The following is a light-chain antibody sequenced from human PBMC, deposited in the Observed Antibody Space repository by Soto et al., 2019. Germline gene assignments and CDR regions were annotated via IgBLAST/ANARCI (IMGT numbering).Light chain of an antibody. CDR1: QSVSSSC. J-gene: IGKJ3*01. CDR2: GAS. Sequence: EIVLTQSPGTLSLSPGERATLSCRASQSVSSSCLAWYQQKPGQAPRLLIYGASARATGIPDRFSGSGSGTYFTLTISRLEPEDFAVYYCQQYGSSPLFTFGPGTKVAIK. CDR3: QQYGSSPLFT. V-gene: IGKV3-20*01.